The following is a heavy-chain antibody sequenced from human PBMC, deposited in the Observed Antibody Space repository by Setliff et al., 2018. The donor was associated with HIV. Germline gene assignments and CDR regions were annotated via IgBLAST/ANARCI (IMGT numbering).Heavy chain of an antibody. CDR1: DGAFIGFY. CDR3: ARRIFHSSFPSFDS. D-gene: IGHD2-15*01. J-gene: IGHJ4*02. Sequence: SETLSLTCAVYDGAFIGFYWSWIRQSTVKGLEWIGEINHSGSTKYNPSLKSRVTISIDTSKNEFSLKVRSVTAADTAVYYCARRIFHSSFPSFDSWGQGTLVTVSS. V-gene: IGHV4-34*01. CDR2: INHSGST.